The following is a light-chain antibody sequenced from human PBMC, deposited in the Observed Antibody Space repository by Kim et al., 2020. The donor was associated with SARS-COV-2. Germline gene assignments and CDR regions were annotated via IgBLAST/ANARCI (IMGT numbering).Light chain of an antibody. CDR1: QSVSSSY. Sequence: SPGERATLSCRASQSVSSSYLAWYQHKPGQAPRLVIYGASRRATGIPDRFSGTGSGTDFTLTISRLEPEDFAVYYCHQYVKSPRTFGQGTKVDIK. V-gene: IGKV3-20*01. CDR3: HQYVKSPRT. J-gene: IGKJ1*01. CDR2: GAS.